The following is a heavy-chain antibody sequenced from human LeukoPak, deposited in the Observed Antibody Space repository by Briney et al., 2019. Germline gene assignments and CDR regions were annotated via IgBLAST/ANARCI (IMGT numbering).Heavy chain of an antibody. D-gene: IGHD3-22*01. CDR2: IYSGGST. J-gene: IGHJ4*02. V-gene: IGHV3-53*05. CDR3: AKTFIRIVVTSGDY. Sequence: GGSLRLSCAASGLTVSSNSMSWVRQAPGKGLEWVSFIYSGGSTYYADSVKGRFTISRDNSKNTLYLQMNSLRAEDTAVYYCAKTFIRIVVTSGDYWGQGTLVTVSS. CDR1: GLTVSSNS.